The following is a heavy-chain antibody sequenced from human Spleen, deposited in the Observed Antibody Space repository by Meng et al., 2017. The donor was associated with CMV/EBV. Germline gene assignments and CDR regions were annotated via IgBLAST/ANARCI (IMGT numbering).Heavy chain of an antibody. CDR2: IYSGGST. Sequence: GGSLRLSCAASGFTVSSNYMSWVRQAPGKGLEWVSVIYSGGSTYYADSVKGRFTISRDNSKNTLYLQMNSLRAEDTAVYYCARDVGGNNWFAPWGQGTLVTVSS. CDR1: GFTVSSNY. D-gene: IGHD3-16*01. J-gene: IGHJ5*02. CDR3: ARDVGGNNWFAP. V-gene: IGHV3-53*01.